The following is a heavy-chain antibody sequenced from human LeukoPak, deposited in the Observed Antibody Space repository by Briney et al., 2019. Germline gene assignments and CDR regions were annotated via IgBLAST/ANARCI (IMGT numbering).Heavy chain of an antibody. CDR3: AREPGIAARPLDY. CDR1: GGSFSGYY. V-gene: IGHV4-34*01. CDR2: INHSGGT. Sequence: SETLSLTCAVYGGSFSGYYWSWIRQPPGKGLEWIGEINHSGGTNYNPSLKSRVTISVDTSKNQFSLKLSSVTAADTAVYYCAREPGIAARPLDYWGQGTLVAVSS. J-gene: IGHJ4*02. D-gene: IGHD6-6*01.